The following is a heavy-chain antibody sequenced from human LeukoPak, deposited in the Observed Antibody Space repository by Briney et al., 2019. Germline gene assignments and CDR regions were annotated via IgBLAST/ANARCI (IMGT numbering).Heavy chain of an antibody. CDR1: GFIFSNYG. Sequence: PGGSLRLSCAASGFIFSNYGMNWVRQAPGKGLEWVAAISASGSATSYADSVRGRFTISRDNAKNTLYLQMSGLRVEDTAVYHCASDSPYYGMDVWGQGTTVTVSS. D-gene: IGHD2-21*01. CDR2: ISASGSAT. CDR3: ASDSPYYGMDV. V-gene: IGHV3-23*01. J-gene: IGHJ6*02.